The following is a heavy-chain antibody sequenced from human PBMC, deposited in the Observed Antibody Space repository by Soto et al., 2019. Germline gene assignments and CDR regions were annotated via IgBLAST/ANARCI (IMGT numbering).Heavy chain of an antibody. V-gene: IGHV4-34*01. CDR3: ARGLRYGGNTLYGMDV. CDR2: INHSGST. D-gene: IGHD2-15*01. J-gene: IGHJ6*02. Sequence: QVQLQQWGAGLLKPSETLSLTCAVYGGSFSGYYWSWIRQPPGKGLEWIGEINHSGSTNDNPSLKRRVTISVDTSKNQFSLKLSSVTAADTAVYYCARGLRYGGNTLYGMDVWGQGTTVTVSS. CDR1: GGSFSGYY.